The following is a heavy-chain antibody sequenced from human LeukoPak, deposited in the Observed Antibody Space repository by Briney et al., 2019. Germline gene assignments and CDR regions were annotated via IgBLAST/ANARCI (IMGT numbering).Heavy chain of an antibody. CDR3: ARDRSSSWYPNWFDP. V-gene: IGHV1-18*04. CDR2: ISAYNGNT. D-gene: IGHD6-13*01. CDR1: GYTFTGYY. Sequence: APVKVSCKASGYTFTGYYMHWVRQAPGQGLEWMGWISAYNGNTNYAQKLQGRVTMTTDTSTSTAYMELRSLRSEDTAVYYCARDRSSSWYPNWFDPWGQGTLVTVSS. J-gene: IGHJ5*02.